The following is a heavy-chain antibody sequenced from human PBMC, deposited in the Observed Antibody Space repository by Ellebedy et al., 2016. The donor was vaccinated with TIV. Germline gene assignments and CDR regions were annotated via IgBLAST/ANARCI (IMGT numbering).Heavy chain of an antibody. CDR2: IYPGDSDT. V-gene: IGHV5-51*01. CDR3: ARHSLVNSPFDY. CDR1: GYSFTSYW. D-gene: IGHD2-21*01. J-gene: IGHJ4*02. Sequence: GGSLRLXXKGSGYSFTSYWISWVRQMPGKGLEWMGIIYPGDSDTRYSPSFQGQVTISADKSISTAYLQWSSLKASDTAMYYCARHSLVNSPFDYWGQGTLVTVSS.